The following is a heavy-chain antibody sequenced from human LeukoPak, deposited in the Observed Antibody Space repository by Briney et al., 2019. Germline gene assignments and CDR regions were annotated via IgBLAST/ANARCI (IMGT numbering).Heavy chain of an antibody. J-gene: IGHJ6*02. CDR1: GYTFTGYY. V-gene: IGHV1-2*02. Sequence: ASVKVSCKASGYTFTGYYMHWVRQAPGQGLEWMGWINPNRGGTNYAQKFQGRVTMTRDTSTSTAYMELSRLRSDDTAVYYCAREGSGGSYGMDVWGQGTTVTVSS. D-gene: IGHD3-10*01. CDR3: AREGSGGSYGMDV. CDR2: INPNRGGT.